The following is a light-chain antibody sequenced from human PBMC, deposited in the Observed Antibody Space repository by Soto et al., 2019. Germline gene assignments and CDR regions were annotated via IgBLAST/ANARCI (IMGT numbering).Light chain of an antibody. V-gene: IGLV2-14*01. Sequence: QSVLTQPASVSGSPGQSITISCTGTSSDVGAYNYVSWYQHHPGKAPKLMIYEVSYRPSGVSNRFSASKSGNTASLTISGLQAEDEAAYYCTSYTITNTWVFGGGTKLTVL. J-gene: IGLJ3*02. CDR1: SSDVGAYNY. CDR3: TSYTITNTWV. CDR2: EVS.